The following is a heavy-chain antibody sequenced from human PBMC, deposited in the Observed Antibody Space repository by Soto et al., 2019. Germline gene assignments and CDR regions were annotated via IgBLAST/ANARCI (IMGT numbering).Heavy chain of an antibody. CDR3: ARGGGPYVWFNEF. J-gene: IGHJ4*02. CDR2: IIPVFGTT. D-gene: IGHD3-16*01. Sequence: QEQLVQSGAEVKKPGSSVKVSCKDSGGLFSSFAISWVRQSPGQGLEWMGGIIPVFGTTNYAQKFQGRVTITADESTNTAYMGLSSLTSDDTAMYYCARGGGPYVWFNEFWGQGTQVTVSS. V-gene: IGHV1-69*01. CDR1: GGLFSSFA.